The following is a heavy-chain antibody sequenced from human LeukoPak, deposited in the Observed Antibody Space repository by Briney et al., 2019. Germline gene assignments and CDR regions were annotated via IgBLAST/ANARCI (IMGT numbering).Heavy chain of an antibody. CDR3: ARGYGSYAY. CDR1: GGSISGYY. V-gene: IGHV4-4*07. Sequence: PSETLSLTCTVSGGSISGYYWNWIRQPAEKGLEWIGRIYASGNTNYNPTLKSRVTVSVDTSKNQFPLKLNFVTAADTAVYYCARGYGSYAYWGQGTLVTVSS. J-gene: IGHJ4*02. D-gene: IGHD2-8*01. CDR2: IYASGNT.